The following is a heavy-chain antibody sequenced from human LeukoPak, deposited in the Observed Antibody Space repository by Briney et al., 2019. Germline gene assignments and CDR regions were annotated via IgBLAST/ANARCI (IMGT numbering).Heavy chain of an antibody. J-gene: IGHJ4*02. V-gene: IGHV1-2*02. Sequence: ASVKVSCKASGYTFTDYYFHWMRQAPGQGLEWMGWINPHSGDTNYAQKFQGRVTMTRDTSISTVYMELSRLTSDDTAVFYCAKTGRSGWHYHFDYWGQGTLVTVSS. D-gene: IGHD6-19*01. CDR1: GYTFTDYY. CDR3: AKTGRSGWHYHFDY. CDR2: INPHSGDT.